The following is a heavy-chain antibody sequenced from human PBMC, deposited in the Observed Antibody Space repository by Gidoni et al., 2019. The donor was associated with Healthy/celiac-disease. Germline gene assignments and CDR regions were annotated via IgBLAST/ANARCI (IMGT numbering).Heavy chain of an antibody. CDR1: GFTFSSYA. CDR2: ISGSGGST. Sequence: EVQLVESGGGLVQPGVSLRLSCAASGFTFSSYAMSWVRPAPGKGLEWDSAISGSGGSTNYADSVKGRFTISRDNTKNTLYLQKNSPRAEDTAVYYCAASGGWQFDYWGQGTLVTVSS. V-gene: IGHV3-23*04. D-gene: IGHD6-19*01. CDR3: AASGGWQFDY. J-gene: IGHJ4*02.